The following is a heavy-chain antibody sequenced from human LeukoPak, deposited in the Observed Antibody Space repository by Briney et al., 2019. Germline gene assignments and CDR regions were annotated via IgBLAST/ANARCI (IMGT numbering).Heavy chain of an antibody. CDR2: ISGSGGST. Sequence: PGGSLRLSCAASGFTFSIYAMSWVRQAPGKGLEWVSAISGSGGSTYYADSVKGRFTISRDNSKNTLYLQMNSLRAEDTAVYYCAKSRGWRVGATGYSDYWGQGTLVTVSS. V-gene: IGHV3-23*01. CDR1: GFTFSIYA. J-gene: IGHJ4*02. CDR3: AKSRGWRVGATGYSDY. D-gene: IGHD1-26*01.